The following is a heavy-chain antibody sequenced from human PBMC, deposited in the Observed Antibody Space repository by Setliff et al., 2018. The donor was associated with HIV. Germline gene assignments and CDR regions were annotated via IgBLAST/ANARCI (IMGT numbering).Heavy chain of an antibody. V-gene: IGHV1-3*01. Sequence: ASVKVSCKASGYTFTSYAIHWVRQAPGQRLEWMGWNTVGDGNTKYSQKFQGRVTITADESTSTAYMELSSLRSEDTAVYYCARNSYGYRTRYGMDVWGQGTTVTVSS. CDR3: ARNSYGYRTRYGMDV. D-gene: IGHD5-18*01. CDR1: GYTFTSYA. CDR2: NTVGDGNT. J-gene: IGHJ6*02.